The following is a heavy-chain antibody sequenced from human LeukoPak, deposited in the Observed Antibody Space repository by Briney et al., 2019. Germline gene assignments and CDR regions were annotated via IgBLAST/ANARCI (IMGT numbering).Heavy chain of an antibody. V-gene: IGHV3-7*03. D-gene: IGHD6-19*01. Sequence: GRSLRLSCAAAGFTVSSTWVSWVRQAAGKWLEWVANIKQDGSDTYYVDSVKGRFTISGDNSKNSLYLQMNSLSAEDTAVYYCARGRYSSGWYPDYFDYWGQGTLVTVSS. CDR2: IKQDGSDT. CDR1: GFTVSSTW. J-gene: IGHJ4*02. CDR3: ARGRYSSGWYPDYFDY.